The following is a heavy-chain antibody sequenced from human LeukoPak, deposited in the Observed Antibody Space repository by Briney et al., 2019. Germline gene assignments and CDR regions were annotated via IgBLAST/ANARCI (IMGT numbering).Heavy chain of an antibody. V-gene: IGHV4-34*01. D-gene: IGHD6-6*01. CDR3: ARGFTTSSLWFDP. J-gene: IGHJ5*02. CDR2: INHSGST. CDR1: GGSFSGDH. Sequence: PSETLSLTCGVHGGSFSGDHWSWIRQRPGKGLEWIGDINHSGSTHYSPSLKSRVTISVDTSNNQFSLKLHSVTAADTAVYYCARGFTTSSLWFDPWGQGILVTVSS.